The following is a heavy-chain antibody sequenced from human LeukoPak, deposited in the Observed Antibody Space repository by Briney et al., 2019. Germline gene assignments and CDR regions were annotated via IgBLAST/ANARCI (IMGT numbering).Heavy chain of an antibody. CDR1: GYTFTSYD. D-gene: IGHD5-18*01. V-gene: IGHV1-8*01. CDR3: ARGGVDTAMAPGGY. J-gene: IGHJ4*02. CDR2: MNPNSGNT. Sequence: ASVKVSCKASGYTFTSYDINWVRQATGQGLEWMGWMNPNSGNTGYAQTFQGRVTMTRDTSISTAYMELSRLRSDDTAVYYCARGGVDTAMAPGGYWGQGTLVTVSS.